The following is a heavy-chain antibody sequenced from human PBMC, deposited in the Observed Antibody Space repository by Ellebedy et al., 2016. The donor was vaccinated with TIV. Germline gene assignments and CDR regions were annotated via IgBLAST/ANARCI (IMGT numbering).Heavy chain of an antibody. CDR2: IIPIFGTA. V-gene: IGHV1-69*13. D-gene: IGHD6-13*01. J-gene: IGHJ4*02. CDR3: ARDLEQYSSTPED. Sequence: SVKVSXKASGGTFSSYAISWVRQAPGQGLEWMGGIIPIFGTANYAQKFQGRVTITADESTSTAYMELSSLRSEDTAVYYCARDLEQYSSTPEDWGQGTLVTVSS. CDR1: GGTFSSYA.